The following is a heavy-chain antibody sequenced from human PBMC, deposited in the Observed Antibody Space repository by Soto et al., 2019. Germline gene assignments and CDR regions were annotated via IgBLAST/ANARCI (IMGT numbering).Heavy chain of an antibody. V-gene: IGHV1-2*02. CDR3: AREAHYSSGWYGRGSYNWFDP. D-gene: IGHD6-19*01. CDR2: INPNSGGT. Sequence: GASVKVSCKASGYTFTGYYMHWVRQAPGQGLEWMGWINPNSGGTNYAQKFQGRVTMTRDTSISTAYMELSRLSSDDTAVYYCAREAHYSSGWYGRGSYNWFDPWGQGTLVTVSS. CDR1: GYTFTGYY. J-gene: IGHJ5*02.